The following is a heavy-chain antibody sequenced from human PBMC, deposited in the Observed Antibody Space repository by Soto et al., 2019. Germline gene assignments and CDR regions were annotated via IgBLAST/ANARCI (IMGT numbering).Heavy chain of an antibody. CDR3: ARVETYYYDSSGYGRDAFDI. CDR2: IYYIGST. Sequence: SETLSLTCTVSGGSIGNYYWSWIGQPPGKGPEWIGYIYYIGSTNYNPSLKSRVTMSVDTSKIQFSLKLSSVTAADTAVYYCARVETYYYDSSGYGRDAFDIWGQGTMVTVSS. D-gene: IGHD3-22*01. V-gene: IGHV4-59*01. CDR1: GGSIGNYY. J-gene: IGHJ3*02.